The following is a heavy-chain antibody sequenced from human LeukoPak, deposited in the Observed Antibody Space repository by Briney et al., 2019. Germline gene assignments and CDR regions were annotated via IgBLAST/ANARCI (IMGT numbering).Heavy chain of an antibody. CDR3: ATDPWDYSNY. CDR1: GYTLTELS. CDR2: FEPEDGET. D-gene: IGHD4-11*01. Sequence: ASVKVSCTVSGYTLTELSMHWVRQAPGKGLEWMGGFEPEDGETIYAQKFQGRVTMTEDTSTDTAYMELSSLRSEDTAVYYCATDPWDYSNYWGQGTLVTVSS. V-gene: IGHV1-24*01. J-gene: IGHJ4*02.